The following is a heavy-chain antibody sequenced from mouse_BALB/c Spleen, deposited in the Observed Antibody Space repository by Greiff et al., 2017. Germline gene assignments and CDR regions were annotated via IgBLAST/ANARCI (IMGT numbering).Heavy chain of an antibody. CDR1: GYTFTSYW. D-gene: IGHD2-10*01. J-gene: IGHJ2*01. Sequence: VQLQQSGADLAKPGASVKMSCKASGYTFTSYWMHWVKQRPGQGLEWIGYINPSTGYTEYNQKFKDKATLTADKSSSTAYMQLSSLTSEDSAVYYCARWAYYGNRYFDDWGQGTTLTVSS. CDR2: INPSTGYT. V-gene: IGHV1-7*01. CDR3: ARWAYYGNRYFDD.